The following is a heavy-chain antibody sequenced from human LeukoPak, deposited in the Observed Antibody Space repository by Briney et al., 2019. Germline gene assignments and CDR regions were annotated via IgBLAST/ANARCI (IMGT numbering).Heavy chain of an antibody. CDR1: GGSISSSSYY. CDR2: IYYSGST. J-gene: IGHJ4*02. D-gene: IGHD3-3*01. Sequence: MTSETLSLTCTVSGGSISSSSYYWGWVRQLPGKGLEWIANIYYSGSTYYSPSLRSRVTISVDTSKNQFSLKLTSVTAADTAVYYCARHASVSGNWPRPLDYWGQGSLVTVSS. CDR3: ARHASVSGNWPRPLDY. V-gene: IGHV4-39*01.